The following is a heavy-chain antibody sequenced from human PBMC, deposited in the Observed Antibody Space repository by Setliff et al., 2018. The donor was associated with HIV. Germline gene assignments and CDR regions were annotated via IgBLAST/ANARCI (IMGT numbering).Heavy chain of an antibody. CDR3: AKDRYYYDSSGVDY. Sequence: GGSLRLSCAASGFTFSSYWMSWVRQAPGKGLEWVANIKEDGSNKYYADSVKGRFTISRDNSKNTLYLQMNSLRAEDTAVYYCAKDRYYYDSSGVDYWGQGTLVTVSS. CDR1: GFTFSSYW. V-gene: IGHV3-7*01. CDR2: IKEDGSNK. D-gene: IGHD3-22*01. J-gene: IGHJ4*02.